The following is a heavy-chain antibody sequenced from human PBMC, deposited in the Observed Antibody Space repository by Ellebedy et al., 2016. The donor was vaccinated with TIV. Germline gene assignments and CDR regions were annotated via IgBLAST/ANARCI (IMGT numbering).Heavy chain of an antibody. CDR3: ARFRIEAGIDY. J-gene: IGHJ4*02. Sequence: GGSLRLSXAASGFTFSSYSMNWVRQAPGKGLVWVSRINSDGSSTSYADSVKGRFTISRDNAKNTLYLQMNSLRAEDTAVYYCARFRIEAGIDYWGQGTLVTVSS. D-gene: IGHD2-15*01. V-gene: IGHV3-74*01. CDR2: INSDGSST. CDR1: GFTFSSYS.